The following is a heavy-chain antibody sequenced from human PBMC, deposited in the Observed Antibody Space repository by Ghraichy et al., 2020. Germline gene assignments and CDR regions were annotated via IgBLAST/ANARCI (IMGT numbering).Heavy chain of an antibody. CDR2: IYYSGST. V-gene: IGHV4-39*02. Sequence: SQTLSLTCTVSGGSISSSSYYWGWIRQPPGKGLEWIGSIYYSGSTYYNPSLKSRVTISVDTSKNQFSLKLSSVTAADTAVYYCAGEQNIAAPTTYYYYGMDVWGQGTTVTVSS. J-gene: IGHJ6*02. D-gene: IGHD6-6*01. CDR1: GGSISSSSYY. CDR3: AGEQNIAAPTTYYYYGMDV.